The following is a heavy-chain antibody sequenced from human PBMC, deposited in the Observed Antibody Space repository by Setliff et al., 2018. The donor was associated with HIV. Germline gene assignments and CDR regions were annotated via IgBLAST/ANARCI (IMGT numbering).Heavy chain of an antibody. Sequence: SETLSLTCAVYGGSFSEYYWSWIRQPPGKGLEWIGEINHSGGTNYDQSLKSRVIIAVDTSKNQFSLKVNSVSAADTAVYYCAGRFSGSNYYAFDIWGQGTMVTVSS. CDR1: GGSFSEYY. CDR3: AGRFSGSNYYAFDI. V-gene: IGHV4-34*01. J-gene: IGHJ3*02. D-gene: IGHD3-22*01. CDR2: INHSGGT.